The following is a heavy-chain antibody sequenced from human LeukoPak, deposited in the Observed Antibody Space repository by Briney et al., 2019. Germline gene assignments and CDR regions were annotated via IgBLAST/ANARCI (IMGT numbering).Heavy chain of an antibody. J-gene: IGHJ4*02. Sequence: GASVKVSCKASGYTFTSCGISWVRQAPGQGLEWMGWISAYNGNTNYAQKLQGRVTMTTDTSTSTAYMELRSLRSDDTAVYYCARDARLWFGEPLDYWGQGTLVTVSS. D-gene: IGHD3-10*01. CDR3: ARDARLWFGEPLDY. CDR1: GYTFTSCG. V-gene: IGHV1-18*01. CDR2: ISAYNGNT.